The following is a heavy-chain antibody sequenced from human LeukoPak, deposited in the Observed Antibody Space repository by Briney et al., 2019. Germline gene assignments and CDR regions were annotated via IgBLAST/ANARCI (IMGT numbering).Heavy chain of an antibody. J-gene: IGHJ5*02. CDR1: GGTFSSYA. V-gene: IGHV1-69*13. D-gene: IGHD1-1*01. CDR3: ARDPASYDNSWFDH. CDR2: IIPIFGTA. Sequence: ASVKVSCKASGGTFSSYAISWVRQAPGQGLEWMGGIIPIFGTANYAQKFQGRVTITADESTSTAYMELSSLRSEDTAVYYCARDPASYDNSWFDHWGQGTLVTVS.